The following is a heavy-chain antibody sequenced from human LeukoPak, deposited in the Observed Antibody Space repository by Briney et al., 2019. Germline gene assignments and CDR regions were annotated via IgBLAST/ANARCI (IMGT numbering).Heavy chain of an antibody. Sequence: TLSLTCTVSGDSISSGDYYWSWIRQPAGKGLEWIGRISSSGSTNYNPSLKSRVTISVDTSKNQFSLKLSSVTAADAAVYFCARGPYSYDSSGAFDIWGQGTMVTVSS. CDR3: ARGPYSYDSSGAFDI. CDR2: ISSSGST. V-gene: IGHV4-61*02. J-gene: IGHJ3*02. D-gene: IGHD3-22*01. CDR1: GDSISSGDYY.